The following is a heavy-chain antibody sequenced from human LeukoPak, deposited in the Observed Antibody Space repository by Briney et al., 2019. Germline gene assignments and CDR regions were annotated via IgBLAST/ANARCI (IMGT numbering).Heavy chain of an antibody. V-gene: IGHV5-51*07. CDR1: GYSFSNYW. CDR2: IDPDDSDT. J-gene: IGHJ3*02. CDR3: ARSYTTSPDAFDT. D-gene: IGHD6-6*01. Sequence: GESPMISCKGSGYSFSNYWIGWVHQKPGKGLEWMGIIDPDDSDTRYSPSFQGLVTISADKSITTAYLQWTSLKASDTAMYYCARSYTTSPDAFDTWGQGIMVTVSS.